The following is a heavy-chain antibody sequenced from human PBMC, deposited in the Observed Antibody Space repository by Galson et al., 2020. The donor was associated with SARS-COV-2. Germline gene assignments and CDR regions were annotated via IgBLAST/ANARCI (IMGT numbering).Heavy chain of an antibody. J-gene: IGHJ4*02. V-gene: IGHV3-7*03. CDR3: AREETPDHYESTGNRDYFHY. D-gene: IGHD3-22*01. CDR1: GFTFSSYW. Sequence: GGSLRLSCAVSGFTFSSYWMSWVRQVPGKGLEWVANIKQDGSEKYYVDSVKGRFTISRDNAKNSMYLQMNSLRAEDTAVYYCAREETPDHYESTGNRDYFHYWGQGTLVTVSS. CDR2: IKQDGSEK.